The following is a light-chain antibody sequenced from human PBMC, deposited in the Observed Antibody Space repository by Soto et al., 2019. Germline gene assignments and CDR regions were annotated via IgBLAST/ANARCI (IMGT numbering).Light chain of an antibody. CDR1: QSVDSK. J-gene: IGKJ4*01. Sequence: EIVMTQSPATLSVSPGERAIFSCRASQSVDSKLAWYQQKLGQAPRLLIYDASPWATCIPARFSGSGSGTEFTLTISSLQSEDFAIYYCQQYYVWNTFGGGTKV. CDR3: QQYYVWNT. CDR2: DAS. V-gene: IGKV3D-15*01.